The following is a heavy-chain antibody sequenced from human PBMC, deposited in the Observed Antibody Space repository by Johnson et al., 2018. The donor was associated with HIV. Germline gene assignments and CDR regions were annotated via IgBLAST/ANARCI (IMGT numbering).Heavy chain of an antibody. D-gene: IGHD6-6*01. CDR2: IGTAGDT. V-gene: IGHV3-13*01. CDR3: ARAGGSSLAFDI. J-gene: IGHJ3*02. CDR1: GFTFSSFD. Sequence: MQLVESGGGLVQPGGSLRLSCAASGFTFSSFDMRWVRQATGKGLEWVSVIGTAGDTYYPGSVKGRFTISRENAKNSLYLQMGSLRAEDMAVYYCARAGGSSLAFDIWGQGTMVTVSS.